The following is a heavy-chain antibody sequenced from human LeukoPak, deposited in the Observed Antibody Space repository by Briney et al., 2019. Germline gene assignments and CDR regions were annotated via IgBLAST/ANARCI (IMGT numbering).Heavy chain of an antibody. V-gene: IGHV4-59*01. CDR2: IFYSGSA. CDR3: ARLRSGSTPPPPHYYYGLDV. D-gene: IGHD1-26*01. Sequence: PSETLSLTCTVSGGSINDFYWTWIRQPPGKGLGWIGYIFYSGSANSNPSLESRVTISVDTSKNQFSLKLSSVTAADTAAYYCARLRSGSTPPPPHYYYGLDVWGQGTTVIVSS. CDR1: GGSINDFY. J-gene: IGHJ6*02.